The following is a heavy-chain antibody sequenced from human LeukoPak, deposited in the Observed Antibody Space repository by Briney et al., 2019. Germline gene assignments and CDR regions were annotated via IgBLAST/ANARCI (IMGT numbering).Heavy chain of an antibody. Sequence: GGSLRLSCAASGFTFSSYWMHWVRQAPGKGLVWVSRINSDGSSTSYADSVKGRFTISRDNAKNPLYLQMNSLRAEDTAVYYCAREGRAYRYSSSWYPTPSWFDPWGQGTLVTVSS. J-gene: IGHJ5*02. CDR3: AREGRAYRYSSSWYPTPSWFDP. CDR1: GFTFSSYW. CDR2: INSDGSST. D-gene: IGHD6-13*01. V-gene: IGHV3-74*01.